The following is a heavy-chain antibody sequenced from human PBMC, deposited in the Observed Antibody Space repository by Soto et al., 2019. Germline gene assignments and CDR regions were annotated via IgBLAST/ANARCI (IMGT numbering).Heavy chain of an antibody. CDR3: ARDFAGYYYYLDM. CDR2: INWNSGDI. V-gene: IGHV3-9*01. J-gene: IGHJ6*03. Sequence: EVQLVESGGGLVQPGRSLRLSCAASGFTFDDFAMHWVRQAPGKGLEWVSGINWNSGDINYADSVKGRFTISRDNAKNSLYLQMNSLRAADGGLYYCARDFAGYYYYLDMGGKGTTVTVSS. CDR1: GFTFDDFA.